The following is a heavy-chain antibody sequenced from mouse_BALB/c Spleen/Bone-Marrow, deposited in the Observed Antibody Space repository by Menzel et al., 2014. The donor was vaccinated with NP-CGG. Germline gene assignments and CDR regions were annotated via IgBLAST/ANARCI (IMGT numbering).Heavy chain of an antibody. CDR2: IWSGGST. V-gene: IGHV2-2*02. CDR1: GFSLTSYG. Sequence: VKLMESGPGLVQPSQRLSITCTVSGFSLTSYGVHWVRQSPGKGLEWLGKIWSGGSTDYNAAFISRLSISKDNSKSQVFFKMNSLQANDTAIYYCARMRYYGNYYAMDYWGQGTSVTVSS. CDR3: ARMRYYGNYYAMDY. D-gene: IGHD2-1*01. J-gene: IGHJ4*01.